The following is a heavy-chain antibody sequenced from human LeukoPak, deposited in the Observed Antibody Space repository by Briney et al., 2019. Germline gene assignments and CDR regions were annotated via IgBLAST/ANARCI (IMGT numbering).Heavy chain of an antibody. Sequence: ASVKVSCKASGYTFTSYGISWVRQAPGQRLEWMGWINAGNGNTKYSQKFQGRVTITRDTSASTAYMELSSLRSEDTAVYYCASLVLNGSGSYYRWGQGTLVTVSS. CDR1: GYTFTSYG. V-gene: IGHV1-3*01. CDR3: ASLVLNGSGSYYR. J-gene: IGHJ4*02. CDR2: INAGNGNT. D-gene: IGHD3-10*01.